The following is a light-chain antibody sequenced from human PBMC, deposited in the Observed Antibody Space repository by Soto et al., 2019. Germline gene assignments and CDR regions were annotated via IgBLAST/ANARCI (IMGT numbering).Light chain of an antibody. Sequence: QSALTQPPSVSGAPGQRVTISCTGSSSNIGAGYDVHWYQQLPRTAPKLLIYGSSNRPSGVPDRFSGSKSGTSASLAITGLQAEDEADYYSQSYDSSLSGSYVFGTGTKLTVL. CDR2: GSS. J-gene: IGLJ1*01. V-gene: IGLV1-40*01. CDR3: QSYDSSLSGSYV. CDR1: SSNIGAGYD.